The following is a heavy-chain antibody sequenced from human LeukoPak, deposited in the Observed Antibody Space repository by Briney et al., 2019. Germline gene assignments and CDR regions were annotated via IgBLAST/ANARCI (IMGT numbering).Heavy chain of an antibody. J-gene: IGHJ4*02. V-gene: IGHV3-53*01. D-gene: IGHD1-26*01. CDR1: GFTVNSNY. CDR3: ARGQYSGSYIEYFDY. CDR2: IYSGGST. Sequence: GGSLRLSCAASGFTVNSNYMSWVRQAPGKGLEWVSVIYSGGSTYYADSVKGRFTISRDNSKNTLYLQMNSLRAEDTAVYYCARGQYSGSYIEYFDYWGQGTLVAVSS.